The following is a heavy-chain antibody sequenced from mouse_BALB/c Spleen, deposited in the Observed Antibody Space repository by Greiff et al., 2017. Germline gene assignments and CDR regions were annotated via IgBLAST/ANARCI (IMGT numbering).Heavy chain of an antibody. CDR3: AREGTYYGNPGAMDY. D-gene: IGHD2-10*01. CDR2: ISYSGST. J-gene: IGHJ4*01. V-gene: IGHV3-2*02. Sequence: EVQLVESGPGLVKPSQSLSLTCTVTGYSITSDYAWNWIRQFPGNKLEWMGYISYSGSTSYNPSLKSRISITRDTSKNQFFLQLNSVTTEDTATYYCAREGTYYGNPGAMDYWGQGTSVTVSS. CDR1: GYSITSDYA.